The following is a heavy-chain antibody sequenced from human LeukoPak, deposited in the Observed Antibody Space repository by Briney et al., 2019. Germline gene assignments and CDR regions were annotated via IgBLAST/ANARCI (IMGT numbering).Heavy chain of an antibody. V-gene: IGHV3-21*01. D-gene: IGHD2-2*01. CDR2: INSTSSNI. J-gene: IGHJ4*02. CDR3: ARDGSYCSSTSCYGVAGYYDY. CDR1: GFTFSSCS. Sequence: PGGSLRLSCAAAGFTFSSCSMSWVCQAPGQGLEWVSSINSTSSNIYYAVSVKGRFTISRDNAKNSLYLQMTSLRAEDTAVYYCARDGSYCSSTSCYGVAGYYDYWGQGALVTVSS.